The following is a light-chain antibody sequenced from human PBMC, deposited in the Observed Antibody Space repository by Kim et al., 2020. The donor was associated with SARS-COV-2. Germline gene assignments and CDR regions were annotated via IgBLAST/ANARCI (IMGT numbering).Light chain of an antibody. CDR2: NDY. V-gene: IGLV1-40*01. Sequence: KSTTSSCSGTSSVGATYKLHSYQQHPRRAPHHLIYNDYRQPSGGPDRCSCARSATSASPAITGRLAEDEDDYYCQSYYTGLSSIIFGGGTKLTVL. CDR3: QSYYTGLSSII. J-gene: IGLJ2*01. CDR1: TSSVGATYK.